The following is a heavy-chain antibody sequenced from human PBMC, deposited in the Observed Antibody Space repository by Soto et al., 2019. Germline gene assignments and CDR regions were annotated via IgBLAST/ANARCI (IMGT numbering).Heavy chain of an antibody. V-gene: IGHV3-74*01. J-gene: IGHJ4*02. CDR1: GFTFSSYW. CDR3: AKGYSGYDYAN. Sequence: RGSQRLSCAASGFTFSSYWMHWVRQAPGKGLVWVSRINSDGRSTTYADSVKGRFTISRDNAKNTLYLQMNSLSAEDTAVYFCAKGYSGYDYANWGQGS. D-gene: IGHD5-12*01. CDR2: INSDGRST.